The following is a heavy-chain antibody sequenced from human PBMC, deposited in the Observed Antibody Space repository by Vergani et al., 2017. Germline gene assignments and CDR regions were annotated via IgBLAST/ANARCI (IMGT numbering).Heavy chain of an antibody. Sequence: EVQLVQSGAEVQKPGESLRISCKGSGYSFTSYWISWVRQMTGKGLEWMGRIDPSDSYTNYSPSFQGRVTISADKSISTAYLQWSSLKASDTAMYYCATRGYCSSTSCPNYGGQGTLVTVSS. CDR3: ATRGYCSSTSCPNY. CDR2: IDPSDSYT. J-gene: IGHJ4*02. V-gene: IGHV5-10-1*03. CDR1: GYSFTSYW. D-gene: IGHD2-2*01.